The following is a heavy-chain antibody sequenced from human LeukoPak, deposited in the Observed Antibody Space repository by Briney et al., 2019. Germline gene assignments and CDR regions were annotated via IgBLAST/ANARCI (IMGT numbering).Heavy chain of an antibody. CDR1: GGSISSSSYY. V-gene: IGHV4-39*01. D-gene: IGHD1-26*01. CDR2: IYYSGST. CDR3: ARWAGRRYYYYGMDV. J-gene: IGHJ6*02. Sequence: PSETPSLTCTVSGGSISSSSYYWGWIRQPPGKGLEWIGSIYYSGSTYYNPSLKSRVTISVDTSKNQFSLKLSSVTAADTAVYYCARWAGRRYYYYGMDVWGQGTTVTVSS.